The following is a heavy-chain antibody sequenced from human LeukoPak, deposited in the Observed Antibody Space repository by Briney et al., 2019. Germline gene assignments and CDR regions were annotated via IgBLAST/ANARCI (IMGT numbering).Heavy chain of an antibody. CDR1: GGSIRSSSYY. J-gene: IGHJ4*02. D-gene: IGHD6-19*01. CDR3: ARQVVAVAGTGYFDY. CDR2: IYYSGST. Sequence: SETLSLTCTVSGGSIRSSSYYWGWIRQPPGKGLEWIGSIYYSGSTYYNASLKSRGTISVDPSNTQFSLKLNSVTAADTAVYFCARQVVAVAGTGYFDYWGQGTLVTVSS. V-gene: IGHV4-39*01.